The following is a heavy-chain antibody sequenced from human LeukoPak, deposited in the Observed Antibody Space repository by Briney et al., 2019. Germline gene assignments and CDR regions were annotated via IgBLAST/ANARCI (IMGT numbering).Heavy chain of an antibody. Sequence: SETLSLTCTVSGGSISSYYWSWIRQPPGKGLEWIGYIYYSGSTNYNPSLKSRVTISVDTSKNQFSLKLSSVTAADTAVYYCANFVRVPQGWFDPWGQGTLVTVSS. CDR1: GGSISSYY. D-gene: IGHD2/OR15-2a*01. V-gene: IGHV4-59*01. J-gene: IGHJ5*02. CDR2: IYYSGST. CDR3: ANFVRVPQGWFDP.